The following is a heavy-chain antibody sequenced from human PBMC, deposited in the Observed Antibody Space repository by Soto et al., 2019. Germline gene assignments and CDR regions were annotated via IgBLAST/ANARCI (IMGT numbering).Heavy chain of an antibody. CDR1: GLSFSSYG. J-gene: IGHJ4*02. CDR2: ISHDGRKT. CDR3: VKDQDLVFGYFTL. D-gene: IGHD3-10*02. V-gene: IGHV3-30*18. Sequence: GGSLRLSCAASGLSFSSYGMHWVRQAPGKGLEWLTFISHDGRKTYYADSVKGRFTISRDNSENTQSLQMNSLRAEDTALYYCVKDQDLVFGYFTLWGQGTLVTVSS.